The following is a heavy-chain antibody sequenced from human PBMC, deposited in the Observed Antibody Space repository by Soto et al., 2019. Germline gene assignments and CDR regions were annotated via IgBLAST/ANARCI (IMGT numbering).Heavy chain of an antibody. CDR1: GGSFSGYY. CDR2: INHSGST. Sequence: SETLSLTCAVYGGSFSGYYWTWIRQPPGKGLEWIGEINHSGSTNYNPSLKSRVTISVDTSKNQFSLKLSSVTAADTAVYYCARGSSGYYYSWFDSWGQGTLVTVS. V-gene: IGHV4-34*01. D-gene: IGHD3-22*01. J-gene: IGHJ5*01. CDR3: ARGSSGYYYSWFDS.